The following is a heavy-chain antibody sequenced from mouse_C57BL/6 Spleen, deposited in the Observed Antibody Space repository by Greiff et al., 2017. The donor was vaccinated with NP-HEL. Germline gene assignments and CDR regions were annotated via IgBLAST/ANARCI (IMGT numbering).Heavy chain of an antibody. CDR1: GYTFTSYW. V-gene: IGHV1-55*01. Sequence: QVQLKESGAELVKPGASVKMSCKASGYTFTSYWITWVKQRPGQGLEWIGDIYPGSGSTNYNEKFKSKATLTVDTSSSTAYMQLSSLTSEDSAVYYCARGYYGNSYYYAMDYWGQGTSVTVSS. J-gene: IGHJ4*01. CDR3: ARGYYGNSYYYAMDY. D-gene: IGHD2-1*01. CDR2: IYPGSGST.